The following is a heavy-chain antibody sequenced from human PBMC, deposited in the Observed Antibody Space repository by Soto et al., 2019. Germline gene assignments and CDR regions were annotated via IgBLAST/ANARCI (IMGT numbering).Heavy chain of an antibody. CDR2: IYYSGST. CDR1: GGSISSYY. J-gene: IGHJ6*03. CDR3: ARRSRGPTNYYYYYYMDV. D-gene: IGHD5-12*01. Sequence: PSETLSVTCTVSGGSISSYYWSWIRQPPGKGLEWIGYIYYSGSTNYNPSLKSRVTISVDTSKNQFSLKLSSVTAADTAVYYCARRSRGPTNYYYYYYMDVWGKGTTVTVSS. V-gene: IGHV4-59*08.